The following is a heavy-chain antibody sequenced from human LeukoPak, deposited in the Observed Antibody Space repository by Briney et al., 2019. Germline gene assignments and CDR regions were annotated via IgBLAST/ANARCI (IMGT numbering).Heavy chain of an antibody. CDR1: GFTFSSYS. D-gene: IGHD2-15*01. CDR2: ISSSSSTI. V-gene: IGHV3-48*04. Sequence: GGSLRLSCAASGFTFSSYSMNWVRQAPGKGLEWVSFISSSSSTIYYADSMKGRFTMSRDNAKNSLYLQLNSLRAEDTAVYYCAREGGYCYGRSCRYFDSWGQGTLVTVSS. CDR3: AREGGYCYGRSCRYFDS. J-gene: IGHJ4*02.